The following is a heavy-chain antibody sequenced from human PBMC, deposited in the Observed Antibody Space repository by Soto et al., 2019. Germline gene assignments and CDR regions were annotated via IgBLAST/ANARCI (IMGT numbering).Heavy chain of an antibody. D-gene: IGHD6-19*01. J-gene: IGHJ6*02. Sequence: QVQLVESGGGGVQPGRSLRLSCAAYGFTFSSYAMHWFRQAPGKGLEWVAVISYDGRNKYYADSVKGRFTISRDNSKNTLYLQMSSLRAEDTAVYYCVKDGSSGWPYYYGMDVWGQGTTVTVSS. CDR3: VKDGSSGWPYYYGMDV. CDR1: GFTFSSYA. V-gene: IGHV3-30*18. CDR2: ISYDGRNK.